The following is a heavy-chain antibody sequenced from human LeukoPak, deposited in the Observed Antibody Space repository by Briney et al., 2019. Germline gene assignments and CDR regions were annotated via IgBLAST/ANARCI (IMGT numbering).Heavy chain of an antibody. CDR2: ISGSGGST. Sequence: PGGSLRLSCAASGFTFSSYAMSWVRQAPGKGLEWVSTISGSGGSTDYADSVKGRFTLSRDNSKNTLFLQVNSLRADDTAVYYCAKFHSPGRVTHFYWYFDLWGRGTLVTVPS. V-gene: IGHV3-23*01. J-gene: IGHJ2*01. CDR1: GFTFSSYA. CDR3: AKFHSPGRVTHFYWYFDL. D-gene: IGHD2-21*02.